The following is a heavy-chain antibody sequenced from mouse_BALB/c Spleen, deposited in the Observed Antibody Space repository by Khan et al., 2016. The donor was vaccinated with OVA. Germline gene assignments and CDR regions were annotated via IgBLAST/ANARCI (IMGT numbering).Heavy chain of an antibody. Sequence: QVQLKESGAELARPGALVNMSCKASGYTFTSYTIHWVKQRPGQGLEWIGYINPANGYTNYNLKFKDKATLTADKSSSTAYMQLSSLTSEDSAVYDCARSTYGNPAWFAYWGQGTLVTVSA. V-gene: IGHV1-4*01. CDR3: ARSTYGNPAWFAY. CDR2: INPANGYT. D-gene: IGHD2-1*01. CDR1: GYTFTSYT. J-gene: IGHJ3*01.